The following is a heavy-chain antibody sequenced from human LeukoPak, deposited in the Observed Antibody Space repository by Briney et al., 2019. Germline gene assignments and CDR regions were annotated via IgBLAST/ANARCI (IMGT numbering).Heavy chain of an antibody. V-gene: IGHV3-33*05. CDR3: AKRSLRNFGWVSASDY. Sequence: PGRSRRLSCAASGFIFSNYGIHWVRQAPGRGLEWVAVISHEGTNKYYADSVKGRFTVSRDNSKHTLFLQMNNLRPEDTAVYYCAKRSLRNFGWVSASDYWGQGTLVTVSS. CDR2: ISHEGTNK. J-gene: IGHJ4*02. D-gene: IGHD3-9*01. CDR1: GFIFSNYG.